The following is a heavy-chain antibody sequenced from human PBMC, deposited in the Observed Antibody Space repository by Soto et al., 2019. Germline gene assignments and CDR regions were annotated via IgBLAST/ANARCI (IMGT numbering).Heavy chain of an antibody. CDR2: VGAYNGNT. CDR1: GYTFTSYT. CDR3: ARDRGSGWFVY. D-gene: IGHD6-19*01. V-gene: IGHV1-18*01. Sequence: ASVKVSCKASGYTFTSYTISWVRQAPGQGLEWMGWVGAYNGNTNYAQKFQGRVTMTTDTSTSTAYMELRSLRSDDTAVYYCARDRGSGWFVYWGQGTQVTVSS. J-gene: IGHJ4*02.